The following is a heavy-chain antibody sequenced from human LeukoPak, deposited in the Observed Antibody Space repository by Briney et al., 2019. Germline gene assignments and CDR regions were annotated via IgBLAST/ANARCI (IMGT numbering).Heavy chain of an antibody. V-gene: IGHV3-11*01. CDR3: AKGRSGVSRNYFDY. D-gene: IGHD2-15*01. CDR1: GFTFSDYY. Sequence: GGSLRLSCAASGFTFSDYYMSWIRQAPGKGLEWVSYISSSGSTIYYADSVKGRFTISRDKSKNTLYLQMNSLRAEDTAVYYCAKGRSGVSRNYFDYWGQGTLVTV. CDR2: ISSSGSTI. J-gene: IGHJ4*02.